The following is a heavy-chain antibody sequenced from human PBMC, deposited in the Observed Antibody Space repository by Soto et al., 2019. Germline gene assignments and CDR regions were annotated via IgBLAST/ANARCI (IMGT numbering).Heavy chain of an antibody. D-gene: IGHD3-16*01. CDR3: ARGGIPIDY. CDR2: ISAYNGNT. J-gene: IGHJ4*02. V-gene: IGHV1-18*01. CDR1: VYTFTNFS. Sequence: QVQLVQSGAEVKKPGASVKVSCKASVYTFTNFSISWVRQAPGQGLEWMGWISAYNGNTNYAQNYQGRVTITTDTSTTTAYREMRSWRSAETAVYYCARGGIPIDYWWRGTLVTVSS.